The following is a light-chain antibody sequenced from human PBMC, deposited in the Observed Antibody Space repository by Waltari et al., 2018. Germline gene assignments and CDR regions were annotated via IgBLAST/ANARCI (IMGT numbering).Light chain of an antibody. CDR1: CIRTYF. CDR3: SSRDSSGNHVL. CDR2: GKN. Sequence: SSGLTQDPAVSVALGQTVRITCQGDCIRTYFATWYQQKPGQAPRLVIYGKNNRPSGIPDRFSGSSSEDTTSLTITGAQAEDEADYFCSSRDSSGNHVLFGGGTKLTVL. V-gene: IGLV3-19*01. J-gene: IGLJ3*02.